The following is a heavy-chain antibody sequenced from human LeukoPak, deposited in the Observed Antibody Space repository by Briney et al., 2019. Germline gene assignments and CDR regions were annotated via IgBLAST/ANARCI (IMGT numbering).Heavy chain of an antibody. CDR2: INHSGST. J-gene: IGHJ4*02. V-gene: IGHV4-34*01. Sequence: SETLSLTCAAYGGSFSGYYWSWIRQPPGKGLEWIGEINHSGSTNHNPSLKSRVTISVDTSKNQFSLKLSSVTAADTAVYYCARFLTGYPTAYYFDYWGQGTLVTVSS. D-gene: IGHD3-9*01. CDR3: ARFLTGYPTAYYFDY. CDR1: GGSFSGYY.